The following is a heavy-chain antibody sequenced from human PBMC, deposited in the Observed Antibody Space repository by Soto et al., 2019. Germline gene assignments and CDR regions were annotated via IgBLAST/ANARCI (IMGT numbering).Heavy chain of an antibody. CDR2: IYYSGST. CDR3: ARDHRAYSYGMDV. V-gene: IGHV4-61*01. J-gene: IGHJ6*02. CDR1: GGSVSSGSYY. Sequence: QVQLQESGPGLVKPSETLSLTCTVSGGSVSSGSYYWSWIRQPPGKGLEWIGYIYYSGSTNYNPSRKSRVTISVDTSKNQFSLKLSSVTAADTAVYYCARDHRAYSYGMDVWGQGTTVTVSS.